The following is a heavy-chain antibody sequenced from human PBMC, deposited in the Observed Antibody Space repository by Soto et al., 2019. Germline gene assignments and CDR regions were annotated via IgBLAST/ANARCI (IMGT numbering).Heavy chain of an antibody. CDR2: IYYSGST. V-gene: IGHV4-39*02. CDR3: ARDRIYYDSSGYYGDYYGMDV. D-gene: IGHD3-22*01. CDR1: GGSISSSSYY. J-gene: IGHJ6*02. Sequence: SETLSLTCTVSGGSISSSSYYWGWIRQPPGKGLEWIGSIYYSGSTYYNPSLKSRVTISVDTSKNQFSLKLSSVTAADTAVYYCARDRIYYDSSGYYGDYYGMDVWGQGTTVT.